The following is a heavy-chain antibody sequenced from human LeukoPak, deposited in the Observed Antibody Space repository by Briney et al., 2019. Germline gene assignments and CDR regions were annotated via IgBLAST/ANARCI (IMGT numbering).Heavy chain of an antibody. CDR2: ISAYNGNT. CDR3: AREYPKAYDYVRDY. CDR1: GYTFTSYG. J-gene: IGHJ4*02. D-gene: IGHD3-16*01. Sequence: GASVKVSYKASGYTFTSYGISWVRQAPGQGLEWMVWISAYNGNTNYAQKLQGRVTMTTDTSTSTAYMELRSLRSDDTAVYYCAREYPKAYDYVRDYWGQGTLVTVSS. V-gene: IGHV1-18*01.